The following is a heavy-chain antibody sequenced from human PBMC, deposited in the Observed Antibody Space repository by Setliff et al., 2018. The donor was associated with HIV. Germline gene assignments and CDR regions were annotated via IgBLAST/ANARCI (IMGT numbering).Heavy chain of an antibody. D-gene: IGHD3-10*01. V-gene: IGHV1-69*13. J-gene: IGHJ4*02. CDR2: IIPIFGTA. CDR1: GGTFSSYA. CDR3: ARDPYYYGSGSLGLDY. Sequence: SVKVSCKASGGTFSSYAISWVRQAPGQGLEWMGGIIPIFGTANYAQRFQGRVTITADESTSTAYMELSSLRSEDTAVYYCARDPYYYGSGSLGLDYWGQGTLVTVSS.